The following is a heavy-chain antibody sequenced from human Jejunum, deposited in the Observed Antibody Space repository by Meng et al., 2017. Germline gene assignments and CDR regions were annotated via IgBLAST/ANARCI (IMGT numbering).Heavy chain of an antibody. CDR1: GFTFSNYP. Sequence: GESLKISCAASGFTFSNYPMSWVRQAPGKGLEWVSVISDSGGRTYYTDSVKGRFSISRDNSKNTLYLQMNSLRAEDTAVYYCAKGQTNSWYYFDYWGQRTLVTVSS. CDR3: AKGQTNSWYYFDY. D-gene: IGHD6-13*01. V-gene: IGHV3-23*01. CDR2: ISDSGGRT. J-gene: IGHJ4*02.